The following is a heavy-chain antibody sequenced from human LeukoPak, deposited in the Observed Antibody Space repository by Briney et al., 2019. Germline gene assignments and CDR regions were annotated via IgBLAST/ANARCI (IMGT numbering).Heavy chain of an antibody. CDR3: ARAYYHDTSSYQGFDF. J-gene: IGHJ4*02. V-gene: IGHV1-18*01. Sequence: GASVKVSRKASGYTFTSYGLTWVRQAPGQGLEWMGWISAYNGNTDYAQKLQGRVTMTTETSTRTAYMELRSMRSDDTAVYFCARAYYHDTSSYQGFDFWGQGTLVTVSS. CDR1: GYTFTSYG. D-gene: IGHD3-22*01. CDR2: ISAYNGNT.